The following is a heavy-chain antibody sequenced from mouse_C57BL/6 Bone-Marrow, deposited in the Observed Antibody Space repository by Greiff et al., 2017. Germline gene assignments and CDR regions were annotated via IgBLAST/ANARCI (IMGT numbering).Heavy chain of an antibody. CDR2: INPSTGGT. D-gene: IGHD1-3*01. Sequence: EVQLQQSGPELVKPGASVKISCKASGYSFTGYYMNWVKQSPEKSLEWIGEINPSTGGTTYNQKFKAKATLTVDKSSSTAYMQLKSLTSEDSAVYYCARKNDIRWGWYFDVWGTGTTVTVSS. CDR1: GYSFTGYY. CDR3: ARKNDIRWGWYFDV. V-gene: IGHV1-42*01. J-gene: IGHJ1*03.